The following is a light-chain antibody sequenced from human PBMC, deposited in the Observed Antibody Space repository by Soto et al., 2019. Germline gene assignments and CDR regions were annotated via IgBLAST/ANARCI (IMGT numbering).Light chain of an antibody. Sequence: DIQMTQSPSTLAASTGHSSTITCRASQSISSWLAWYQQKPGKAPKLLIYDASSLESGVPSRFSGSGSGTEFTLTISSLQPDDFATYYCQQYNSYPWTFGQGTKVDIK. CDR1: QSISSW. J-gene: IGKJ1*01. CDR3: QQYNSYPWT. CDR2: DAS. V-gene: IGKV1-5*01.